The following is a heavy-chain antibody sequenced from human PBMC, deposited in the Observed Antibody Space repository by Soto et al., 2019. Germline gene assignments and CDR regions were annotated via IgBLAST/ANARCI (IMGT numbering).Heavy chain of an antibody. J-gene: IGHJ4*02. D-gene: IGHD6-6*01. V-gene: IGHV4-30-4*01. CDR3: ARDVLYSTSRLDS. Sequence: QVQLQESGPGLVKPSQTLSLTCTVSGGSISSGDYYWSWIRQPPGKGLEWIGYIYYSGSTYYTPSLRSRVXXSXDXXKTQFSLKLSSVTAADTAVYYCARDVLYSTSRLDSWGQGTLVTVSS. CDR2: IYYSGST. CDR1: GGSISSGDYY.